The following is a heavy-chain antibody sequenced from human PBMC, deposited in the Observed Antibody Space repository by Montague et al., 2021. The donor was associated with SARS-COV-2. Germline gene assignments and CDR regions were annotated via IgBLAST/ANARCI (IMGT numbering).Heavy chain of an antibody. Sequence: SLRLSWAASGFIFSDYYMTWIRQAPGKGLEWVSHISGSGSKTYYAGSVKGRFTISRDTANNSVYLQMNFLGAEDTAVYYCARDQGGYGTFDIWGQGTMVTVSS. J-gene: IGHJ3*02. CDR2: ISGSGSKT. CDR1: GFIFSDYY. D-gene: IGHD5-12*01. V-gene: IGHV3-11*01. CDR3: ARDQGGYGTFDI.